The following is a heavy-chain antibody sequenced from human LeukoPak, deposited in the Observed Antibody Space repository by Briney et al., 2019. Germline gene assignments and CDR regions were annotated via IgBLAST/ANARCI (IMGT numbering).Heavy chain of an antibody. Sequence: ASVKVSCKASGYTFTGYYMHWVRQATGQGLEWMGWMNPNSGNTGYAQKFQGRVTMTRNTSISTAYMELSSLRSEDTAVYYCARSRGSGSYYNAPDYWGQGTLVTVSS. CDR2: MNPNSGNT. CDR1: GYTFTGYY. V-gene: IGHV1-8*02. J-gene: IGHJ4*02. D-gene: IGHD3-10*01. CDR3: ARSRGSGSYYNAPDY.